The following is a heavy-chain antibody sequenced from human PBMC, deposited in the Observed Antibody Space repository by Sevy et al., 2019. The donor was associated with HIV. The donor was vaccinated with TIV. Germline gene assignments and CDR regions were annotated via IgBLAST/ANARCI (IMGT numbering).Heavy chain of an antibody. CDR2: ISSSSSYI. CDR1: GFTFSSYS. D-gene: IGHD4-17*01. J-gene: IGHJ4*02. CDR3: ARDGLTTVVPFDY. V-gene: IGHV3-21*01. Sequence: GGSLRLSCAASGFTFSSYSMNWVRQAPGKGLEWVSSISSSSSYIYYADSVKGRFTISRDNAKNSLYLQMNSLRAEDTAVYYCARDGLTTVVPFDYWGQGTLVTVSS.